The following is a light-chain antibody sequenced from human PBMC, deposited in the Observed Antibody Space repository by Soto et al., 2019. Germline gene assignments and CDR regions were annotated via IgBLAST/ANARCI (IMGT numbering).Light chain of an antibody. Sequence: QSVLTQPASVSGSPGQSITISCTGTSSDVGGYNYVSWYQQDPGKAPKLMIYDVTNRPSGVSNRFSGSKSGNTASLTISGLQAEDEADYYCTSYTSSITRYVFGGGTKVTVL. V-gene: IGLV2-14*01. CDR2: DVT. CDR1: SSDVGGYNY. CDR3: TSYTSSITRYV. J-gene: IGLJ3*02.